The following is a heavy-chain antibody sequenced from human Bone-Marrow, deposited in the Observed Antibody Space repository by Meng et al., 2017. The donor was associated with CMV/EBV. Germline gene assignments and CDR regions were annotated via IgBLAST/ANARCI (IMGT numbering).Heavy chain of an antibody. Sequence: ASVMVSCKASGDTFTGYYMHWVRQAPGQGLEGMGIINPSGGSTSYAQKCQGRVTMTRDTSTSTVYMELSSLRSEDTAVYYCARPDTAMVSFTGMDVWGQGTMVTVSS. CDR1: GDTFTGYY. CDR3: ARPDTAMVSFTGMDV. CDR2: INPSGGST. J-gene: IGHJ6*02. D-gene: IGHD5-18*01. V-gene: IGHV1-46*01.